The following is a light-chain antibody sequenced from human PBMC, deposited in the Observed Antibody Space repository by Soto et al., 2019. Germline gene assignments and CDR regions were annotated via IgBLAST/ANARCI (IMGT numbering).Light chain of an antibody. CDR3: QQYNNWPPLT. CDR1: RSVSSN. J-gene: IGKJ4*01. V-gene: IGKV3-15*01. CDR2: AAS. Sequence: EIVMTQSPATLSVSPGERATLSCRASRSVSSNVAWYQQKRGQAPRLLIYAASTRATGIPARFSGSGSGTEFTLTISSLQSEDFAVYYCQQYNNWPPLTFGGGTKVDI.